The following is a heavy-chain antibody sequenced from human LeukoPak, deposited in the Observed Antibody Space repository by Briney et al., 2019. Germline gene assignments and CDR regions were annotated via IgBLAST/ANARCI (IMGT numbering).Heavy chain of an antibody. CDR3: ARDDYRGVTNFDP. CDR1: GGSISPYF. CDR2: ISYTGNT. D-gene: IGHD3-10*01. V-gene: IGHV4-59*01. Sequence: PSETLSLTCTVSGGSISPYFWSWIRQLPGKGLEWIGYISYTGNTNYNPSLKSRVTISVDTSKNQFSLQLTSVTAADTAVYYCARDDYRGVTNFDPWGQGTLVTVSS. J-gene: IGHJ5*02.